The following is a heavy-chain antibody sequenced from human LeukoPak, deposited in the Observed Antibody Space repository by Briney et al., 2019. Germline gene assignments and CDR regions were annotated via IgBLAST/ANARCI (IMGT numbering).Heavy chain of an antibody. J-gene: IGHJ6*03. CDR3: ARSYGGNTPIYYYMDV. V-gene: IGHV1-46*01. CDR2: INPSGGST. D-gene: IGHD4-23*01. Sequence: GASVKVSCKASGYTFTSYYMHWVRQAPGQGLEWMGIINPSGGSTSYAQKFQGRVTMTRDMSTSTVYMELSSLRSEDTAVYYCARSYGGNTPIYYYMDVWGKGTTVTVSS. CDR1: GYTFTSYY.